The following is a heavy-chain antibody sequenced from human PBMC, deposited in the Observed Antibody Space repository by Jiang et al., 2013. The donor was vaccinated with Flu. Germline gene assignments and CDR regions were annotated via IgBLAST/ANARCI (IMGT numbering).Heavy chain of an antibody. CDR3: ARDPNPVFWSGYFDF. Sequence: VQLLESGGGVVQPGRSLRLSCAASGFTFSRYAMHWVRQAPGKGLEWVAVISYDGSNKYYADSVKGRFTISRDNSRNTLYLQMNSLRAEDTAVYYCARDPNPVFWSGYFDFWGQGTLVTVSS. J-gene: IGHJ4*02. V-gene: IGHV3-30-3*01. CDR1: GFTFSRYA. D-gene: IGHD3-3*01. CDR2: ISYDGSNK.